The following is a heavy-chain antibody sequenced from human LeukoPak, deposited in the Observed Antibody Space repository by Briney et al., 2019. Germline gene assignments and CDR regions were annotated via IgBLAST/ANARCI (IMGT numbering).Heavy chain of an antibody. CDR2: ISTSGTT. D-gene: IGHD1-26*01. Sequence: GGSLRLSCAASGFTVSSNYMSWVRQAPGKWLEWVSIISTSGTTSYADSVKGRFTISRDNSRNTLYLQMNSLRAEDTAVYYCATRGAPGYYYGMDVWGQGTTVTVSS. J-gene: IGHJ6*02. CDR3: ATRGAPGYYYGMDV. CDR1: GFTVSSNY. V-gene: IGHV3-66*01.